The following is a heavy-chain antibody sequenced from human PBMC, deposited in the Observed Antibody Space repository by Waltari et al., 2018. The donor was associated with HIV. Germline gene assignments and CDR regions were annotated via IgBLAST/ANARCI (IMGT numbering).Heavy chain of an antibody. CDR2: VNPGSGNT. CDR1: GYTFIDNY. CDR3: ARQWWSEGAFDI. V-gene: IGHV1-46*03. J-gene: IGHJ3*02. D-gene: IGHD2-15*01. Sequence: QVQLAQSGAEVKKPGTSVKVSCKESGYTFIDNYIHWVRQAPGQGLEWMGVVNPGSGNTNYAQKFQGRLTMTRDTSTSTVYMELSSLRSEDTAIYYCARQWWSEGAFDIWGQGTTVTVSS.